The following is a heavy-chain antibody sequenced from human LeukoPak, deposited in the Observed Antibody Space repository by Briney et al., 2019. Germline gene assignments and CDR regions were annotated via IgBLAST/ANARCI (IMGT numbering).Heavy chain of an antibody. D-gene: IGHD3-10*01. J-gene: IGHJ4*02. CDR2: IYYSGST. CDR3: ARLEVRGNYFDY. V-gene: IGHV4-39*01. Sequence: SETLSLTCTVSGGSISSSSYYRGWIRQPPGKGLEWIGSIYYSGSTYYNPSLKSRVTISVDTSKNQFSLKLSSVTAADTAVYYCARLEVRGNYFDYWGQGTLVTVSS. CDR1: GGSISSSSYY.